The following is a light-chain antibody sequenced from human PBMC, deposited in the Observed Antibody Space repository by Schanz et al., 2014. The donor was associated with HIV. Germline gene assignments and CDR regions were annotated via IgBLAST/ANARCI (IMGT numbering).Light chain of an antibody. V-gene: IGKV1-5*01. CDR1: QDIRAR. J-gene: IGKJ4*02. Sequence: DIQMTQSPSTLSASVGDRVTITCRASQDIRARLAWYQQKPGKAPKLLIYAASSLQSGVPPRFSGSGSVTDFTLTISCLQSEDFATYYCQQYYTFPLTFGGGTKIEI. CDR2: AAS. CDR3: QQYYTFPLT.